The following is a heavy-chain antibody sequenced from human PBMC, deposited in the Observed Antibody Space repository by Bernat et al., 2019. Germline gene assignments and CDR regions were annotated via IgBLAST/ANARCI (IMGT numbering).Heavy chain of an antibody. CDR3: ARDAKLQRGKFDY. V-gene: IGHV3-7*01. Sequence: EVQLVESGGGLVQPGGSLRLSCAASGFNFSSYWMSWVRQAPGKGLEWVANIKQDGSEKYYVDSVKGRFTISRDNAKNSLYLQMNSLRAEDTAVYYCARDAKLQRGKFDYWGQGTLVTVSS. CDR1: GFNFSSYW. CDR2: IKQDGSEK. J-gene: IGHJ4*02.